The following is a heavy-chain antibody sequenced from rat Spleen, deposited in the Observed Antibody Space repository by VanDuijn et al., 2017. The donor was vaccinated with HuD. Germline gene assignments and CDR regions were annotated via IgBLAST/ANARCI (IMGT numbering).Heavy chain of an antibody. D-gene: IGHD1-9*01. CDR3: ARRHYGYTDYFDY. CDR2: ISPSGGST. CDR1: GFTFSSYW. V-gene: IGHV5-31*01. Sequence: EVQLVESGGGLVQPGRSLKLSCVASGFTFSSYWMYWIRQAPGKGLEWVSSISPSGGSTYYRDSMKGRFTVSRDNAKSTLYLQMDSLRSEDTATYYCARRHYGYTDYFDYWGQGVMVTVSS. J-gene: IGHJ2*01.